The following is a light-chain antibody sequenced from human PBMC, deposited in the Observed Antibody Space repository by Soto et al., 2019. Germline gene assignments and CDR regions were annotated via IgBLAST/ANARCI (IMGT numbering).Light chain of an antibody. CDR3: QSFDNTLSGWV. V-gene: IGLV1-40*01. Sequence: QAVVTQPPSVSGAPGQRVSISCTGSSSSIGTGTGVHWYQQLPGTAPKLLISSNNNRPSGVPARFSGSKSGTSASLAITGLQAEDEAVYYCQSFDNTLSGWVFGGGTKLTVL. J-gene: IGLJ3*02. CDR1: SSSIGTGTG. CDR2: SNN.